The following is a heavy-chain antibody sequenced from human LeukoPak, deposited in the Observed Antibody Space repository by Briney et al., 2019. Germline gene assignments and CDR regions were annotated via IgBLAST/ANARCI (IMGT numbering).Heavy chain of an antibody. D-gene: IGHD6-13*01. V-gene: IGHV1-18*01. CDR1: GYTFTSYG. CDR2: ISAYNGNT. Sequence: ASVKVSCKASGYTFTSYGISWVRQAPGQGHEWMGWISAYNGNTNYAQKLQGRVTMTTDTSTSTAYMELRSLRSDDTAVYYCARDSSSWNWFDPWGQGTLVTVSS. J-gene: IGHJ5*02. CDR3: ARDSSSWNWFDP.